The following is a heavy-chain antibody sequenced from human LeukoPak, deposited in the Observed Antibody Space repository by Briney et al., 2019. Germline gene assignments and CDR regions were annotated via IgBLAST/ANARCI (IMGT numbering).Heavy chain of an antibody. CDR1: AGSISSGYY. CDR2: IYHSGST. V-gene: IGHV4-38-2*02. CDR3: ARDPKWGDAFDI. D-gene: IGHD1-26*01. Sequence: SETLSLTCTVSAGSISSGYYWGWIRQPPGKGLEWIGSIYHSGSTYYNPSLKSRVTISVDTSKNQFSLKLSSVTAADTAVYYCARDPKWGDAFDIWGQGTMVTVSS. J-gene: IGHJ3*02.